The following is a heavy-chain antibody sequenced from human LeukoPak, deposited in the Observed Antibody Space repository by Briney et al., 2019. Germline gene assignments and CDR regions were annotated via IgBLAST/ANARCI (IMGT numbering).Heavy chain of an antibody. CDR2: IYSGGST. D-gene: IGHD4-23*01. V-gene: IGHV3-66*01. Sequence: PGGSLRLSCAASGFTVSSNYMSWVRQAPGKGLEWVSVIYSGGSTYYADSVKGRFTISRDNSKNTLYPQMNSLRAEDTAVYYCARDGTRYGGNYCFDYWGQGTLVTVSS. CDR1: GFTVSSNY. CDR3: ARDGTRYGGNYCFDY. J-gene: IGHJ4*02.